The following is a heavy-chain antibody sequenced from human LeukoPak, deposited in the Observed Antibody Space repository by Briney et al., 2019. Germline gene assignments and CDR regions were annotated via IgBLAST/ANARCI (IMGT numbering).Heavy chain of an antibody. CDR2: IYYSGNT. CDR1: GVSISSSNSY. CDR3: ARQTGSGLFILP. J-gene: IGHJ4*02. Sequence: SETLSLTCTVSGVSISSSNSYWGWIRQPPVKGLEWIGSIYYSGNTYYNASLKSQFSISIDTSKNQFSLRLTSVTAADTAVYYCARQTGSGLFILPGGQGTLVTVSS. V-gene: IGHV4-39*01. D-gene: IGHD3/OR15-3a*01.